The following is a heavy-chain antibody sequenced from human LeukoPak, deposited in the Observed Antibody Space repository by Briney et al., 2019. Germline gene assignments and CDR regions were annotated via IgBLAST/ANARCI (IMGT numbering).Heavy chain of an antibody. Sequence: PSETLPLTCAVYGGSFSGYYWSWIRQPPGKGLEWIGEINHSGSTNYNPSPKSRVTISVDTSKNQFSLKLSSVTAADTAVYYCARGRRYCSSTSCYGYWFDYWGQGTLVTVSS. J-gene: IGHJ4*02. D-gene: IGHD2-2*01. CDR3: ARGRRYCSSTSCYGYWFDY. CDR1: GGSFSGYY. CDR2: INHSGST. V-gene: IGHV4-34*01.